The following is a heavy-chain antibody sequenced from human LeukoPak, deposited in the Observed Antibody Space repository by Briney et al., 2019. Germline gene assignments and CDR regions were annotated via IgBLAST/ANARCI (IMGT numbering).Heavy chain of an antibody. D-gene: IGHD5-12*01. CDR2: INPNSGGT. CDR3: ARVATRPQKAFDY. J-gene: IGHJ4*02. V-gene: IGHV1-2*02. Sequence: ASVKVSCKASGYTFTGYYMHWVRQAPGQGPEWMGWINPNSGGTNYAQKFQGRVTMTRDTSISTAYMELSRLRSDDTAVYYCARVATRPQKAFDYWGQGTLVTVSS. CDR1: GYTFTGYY.